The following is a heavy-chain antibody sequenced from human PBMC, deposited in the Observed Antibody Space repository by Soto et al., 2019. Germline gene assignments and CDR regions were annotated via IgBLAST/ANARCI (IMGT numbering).Heavy chain of an antibody. V-gene: IGHV1-45*02. CDR1: GYTFNSRY. D-gene: IGHD2-2*01. J-gene: IGHJ6*02. CDR3: ESSTESGGVDV. CDR2: IKPLNGDT. Sequence: QMLLVQSGAEVKKTGSSVKVSCKASGYTFNSRYLHWVRQGPGQALEWMGWIKPLNGDTNYAQKFQDTVNITSDRSMNTAFMELSSLRSDDTAMYYCESSTESGGVDVWGQGTTVTVSS.